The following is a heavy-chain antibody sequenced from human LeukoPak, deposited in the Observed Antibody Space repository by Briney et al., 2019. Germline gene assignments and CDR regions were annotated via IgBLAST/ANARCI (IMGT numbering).Heavy chain of an antibody. J-gene: IGHJ4*02. Sequence: KTGGSLRLSCAASGFTFSSYSMNWVRQAPGKWLEWVSSISSSSSYIYYADSVKGRFTISRDNAKNSLYLQMNSLRAEDTAVYYCARARSSSRSWEDWGQGTLVTVSS. CDR2: ISSSSSYI. D-gene: IGHD6-13*01. V-gene: IGHV3-21*01. CDR1: GFTFSSYS. CDR3: ARARSSSRSWED.